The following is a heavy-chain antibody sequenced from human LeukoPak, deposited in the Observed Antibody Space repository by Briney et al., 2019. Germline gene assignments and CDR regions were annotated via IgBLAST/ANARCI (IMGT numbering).Heavy chain of an antibody. Sequence: SETLSLTCAVSGGSISSSNWWSWVRQPPGKGLEWIGYIYYSGSTYYNPSLKSRVTISVDTSKNQFSLKLSSVTAADTAVYYCARATVNYFDYWGQGTLVTVSS. D-gene: IGHD4-17*01. J-gene: IGHJ4*02. CDR3: ARATVNYFDY. CDR2: IYYSGST. V-gene: IGHV4-4*02. CDR1: GGSISSSNW.